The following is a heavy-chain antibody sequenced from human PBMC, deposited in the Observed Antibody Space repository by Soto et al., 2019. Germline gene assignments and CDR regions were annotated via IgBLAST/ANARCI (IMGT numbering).Heavy chain of an antibody. CDR1: GFTFDDYA. CDR2: ISWNSGSI. V-gene: IGHV3-9*01. J-gene: IGHJ5*02. CDR3: AKSKSVYYYDSSGSNWFDP. D-gene: IGHD3-22*01. Sequence: GGSVRLSCAASGFTFDDYAMHWVRQAPGKGLEWVSGISWNSGSIGYADSVKGRFTISRDNAKNSLYLQMNSLRAEDTALYYCAKSKSVYYYDSSGSNWFDPWGQGTLVTVSS.